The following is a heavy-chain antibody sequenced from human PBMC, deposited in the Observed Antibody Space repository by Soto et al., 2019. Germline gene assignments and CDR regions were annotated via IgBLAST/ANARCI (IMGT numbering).Heavy chain of an antibody. CDR1: GYSFTSYW. CDR2: IYPGDSDT. CDR3: ASLSVVVVPAAPDAFDI. Sequence: GESLKISCKGSGYSFTSYWIGWVRQMPGKGLEWMGIIYPGDSDTRYSPSFQGQVTISADKSISTAYLQWSSLKASDTAMYYCASLSVVVVPAAPDAFDIWGQGTMVTV. J-gene: IGHJ3*02. D-gene: IGHD2-2*01. V-gene: IGHV5-51*01.